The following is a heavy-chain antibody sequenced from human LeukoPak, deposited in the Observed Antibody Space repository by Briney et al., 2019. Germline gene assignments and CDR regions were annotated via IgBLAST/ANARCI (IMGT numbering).Heavy chain of an antibody. D-gene: IGHD6-19*01. J-gene: IGHJ4*02. V-gene: IGHV3-30*04. CDR1: GFTFSSYA. CDR2: ISYDGSNK. CDR3: ARVQQWLAITYYFDY. Sequence: GGSLRLSCAASGFTFSSYAMHWVRQAPGKGLEWVAVISYDGSNKYYADSVKGRFTISRDNSKNTLYLQMNSLRAEDTAVYYCARVQQWLAITYYFDYWGQGTLVTVSS.